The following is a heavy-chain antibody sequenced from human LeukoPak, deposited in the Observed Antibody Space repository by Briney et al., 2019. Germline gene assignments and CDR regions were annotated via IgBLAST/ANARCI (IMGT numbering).Heavy chain of an antibody. V-gene: IGHV4-39*01. Sequence: PSETLSLTCTVSGGSISSSSYYWGWIRQPPGKGLEWIGSIYYSGSTYYNPSLKSRVTISVDTSKNQFSLKLSSVTAADTAVYYCASRLPEGAALYDYRGQGTLVTVSS. CDR3: ASRLPEGAALYDY. CDR2: IYYSGST. D-gene: IGHD6-6*01. J-gene: IGHJ4*02. CDR1: GGSISSSSYY.